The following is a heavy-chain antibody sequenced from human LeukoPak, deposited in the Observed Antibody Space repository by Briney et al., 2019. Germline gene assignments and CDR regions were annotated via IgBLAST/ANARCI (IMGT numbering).Heavy chain of an antibody. CDR2: ISATGGTT. D-gene: IGHD1-26*01. J-gene: IGHJ4*02. CDR1: GFTFSSYG. V-gene: IGHV3-23*01. Sequence: PGGSLRLSCAASGFTFSSYGMSWVRQAPGKGLEWVSAISATGGTTYYADSVKGRFTISRDNSKNTLYLQMNSLRAEDMAVYYCVRLAGGSYSDYWGQGILVTVSS. CDR3: VRLAGGSYSDY.